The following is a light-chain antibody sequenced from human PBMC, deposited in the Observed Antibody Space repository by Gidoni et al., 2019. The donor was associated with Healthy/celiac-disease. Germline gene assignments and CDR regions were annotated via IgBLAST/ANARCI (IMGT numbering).Light chain of an antibody. CDR1: QSVSSY. J-gene: IGKJ4*01. CDR2: DAS. V-gene: IGKV3-11*01. CDR3: QQRSNSPQALT. Sequence: EIVLTQSPATLSLSPGERATLSCRASQSVSSYLAWYQQKPGQAPRLLIYDASNRATGIPARFSGSVSGTDFTLTISSLEPEDFAVYCCQQRSNSPQALTFGGGTKVEIK.